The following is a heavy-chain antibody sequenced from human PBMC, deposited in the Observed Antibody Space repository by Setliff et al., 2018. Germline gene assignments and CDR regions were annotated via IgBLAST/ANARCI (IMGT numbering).Heavy chain of an antibody. CDR1: GFTFSRYW. D-gene: IGHD3-3*01. J-gene: IGHJ4*02. CDR3: TRGTFSDFWSGDYYDY. V-gene: IGHV3-11*04. CDR2: ISSSGTSI. Sequence: LRLSCAASGFTFSRYWMSWIRQAPGKGLEWISYISSSGTSIYYADSVKGRFTISKDNAKNSLYLQMNSLRAEDTAVYYCTRGTFSDFWSGDYYDYWGQGTLVTAPQ.